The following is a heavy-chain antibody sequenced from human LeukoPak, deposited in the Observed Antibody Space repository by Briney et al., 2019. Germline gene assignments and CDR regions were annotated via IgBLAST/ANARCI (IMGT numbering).Heavy chain of an antibody. V-gene: IGHV3-74*01. CDR2: INGAGSST. Sequence: PGGSLRLSCAASGFTFSSHWMHWVRQAPGRGLVWVSRINGAGSSTSYADSVKGRFTVSRDNAKNSLYLQMNSLRGEDTAVYYCARDPLRRYDYWGQGTLVTVSS. J-gene: IGHJ4*02. CDR3: ARDPLRRYDY. D-gene: IGHD3-9*01. CDR1: GFTFSSHW.